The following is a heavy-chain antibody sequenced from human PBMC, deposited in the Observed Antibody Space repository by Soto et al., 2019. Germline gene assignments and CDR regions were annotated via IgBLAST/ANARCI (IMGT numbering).Heavy chain of an antibody. Sequence: GGSLRLSCAASGFIFSSYELDWVRQAPGKGLEWVSYISPGGTIYYGDSVKGRFTISRDNAKNSLFLQMNSLRAEDTAVYYCARERPSSDFWSGYSYGMDVWGQGTTVTVSS. V-gene: IGHV3-48*03. CDR2: ISPGGTI. J-gene: IGHJ6*02. CDR3: ARERPSSDFWSGYSYGMDV. D-gene: IGHD3-3*01. CDR1: GFIFSSYE.